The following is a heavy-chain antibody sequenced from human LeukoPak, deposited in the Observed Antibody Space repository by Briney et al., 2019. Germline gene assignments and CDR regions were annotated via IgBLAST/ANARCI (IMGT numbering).Heavy chain of an antibody. D-gene: IGHD3-22*01. CDR2: ISDDETYK. CDR3: AKNHDSISYHTDDAFDI. Sequence: GRSLRLSCAASGFTFNSYSMHWVRQAPGKGLEWVTAISDDETYKFYADSVKGRFTISRDNSKNTLYLQMNSLRAEDTAVYYCAKNHDSISYHTDDAFDIWGPGTMVTVSS. J-gene: IGHJ3*02. V-gene: IGHV3-30-3*02. CDR1: GFTFNSYS.